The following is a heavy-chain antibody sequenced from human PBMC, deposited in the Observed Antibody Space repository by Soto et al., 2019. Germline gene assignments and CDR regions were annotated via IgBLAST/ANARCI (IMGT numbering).Heavy chain of an antibody. CDR2: ISSTTNYI. V-gene: IGHV3-21*06. CDR1: GFTFTRYS. CDR3: ARESEDLTSNFDY. J-gene: IGHJ4*02. Sequence: VGSLRLSCAASGFTFTRYSMNWVRQAPGKGLEWVSSISSTTNYIYYGDSMKGRFTISRDNAKNSLYLEMDSLRAEDTAVYYCARESEDLTSNFDYWGQGTLVTVSS.